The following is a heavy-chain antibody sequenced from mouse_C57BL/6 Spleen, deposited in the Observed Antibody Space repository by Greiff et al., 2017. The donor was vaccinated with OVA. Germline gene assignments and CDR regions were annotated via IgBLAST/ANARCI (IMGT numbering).Heavy chain of an antibody. V-gene: IGHV1-82*01. J-gene: IGHJ4*01. CDR1: GYAFSSSW. Sequence: VQLQQSGPELVKPGASVKLSCKASGYAFSSSWMNWVKQRPGQGLEWIGRIYPGDGDTNYTGKFKGKATLTADKSSSTAYMQLSSLTSEDSAVYFCAGEGGCLLGCHDYAMDYWGQGTSVTVSS. CDR3: AGEGGCLLGCHDYAMDY. D-gene: IGHD2-3*01. CDR2: IYPGDGDT.